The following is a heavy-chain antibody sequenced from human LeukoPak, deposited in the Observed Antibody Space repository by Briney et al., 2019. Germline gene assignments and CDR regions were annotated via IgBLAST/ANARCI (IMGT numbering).Heavy chain of an antibody. CDR1: GASISSYY. V-gene: IGHV4-59*01. D-gene: IGHD3-10*01. Sequence: SETLSLTCTVSGASISSYYWTWIRQPPGKGLEWIGYIHYSGSTNYNPSLKSRVTISVDTSKNQFSLKLCFVTAADTAVYYCAREGYYGSGYYFDYWGQGTLVTVSS. CDR2: IHYSGST. J-gene: IGHJ4*02. CDR3: AREGYYGSGYYFDY.